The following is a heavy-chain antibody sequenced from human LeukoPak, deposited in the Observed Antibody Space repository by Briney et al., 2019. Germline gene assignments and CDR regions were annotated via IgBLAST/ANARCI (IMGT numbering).Heavy chain of an antibody. Sequence: GGSLRLSCAASGFTFSSYSMNWVRQAPGKGLEWVSSISSSSSYIYYADSVKGRFTISRDNAKKSLYLQMNSLRVEDTAVYYCVRERTFTGYSFHDGFDIWGQGTMVTVSS. CDR3: VRERTFTGYSFHDGFDI. CDR2: ISSSSSYI. V-gene: IGHV3-21*04. J-gene: IGHJ3*02. D-gene: IGHD3-9*01. CDR1: GFTFSSYS.